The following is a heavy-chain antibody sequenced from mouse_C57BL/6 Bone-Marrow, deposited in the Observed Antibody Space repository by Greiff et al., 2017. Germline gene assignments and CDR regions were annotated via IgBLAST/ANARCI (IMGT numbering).Heavy chain of an antibody. J-gene: IGHJ4*01. CDR2: IRRKSSNYAT. CDR3: GRRGDDYDGYAMDY. D-gene: IGHD2-4*01. CDR1: GFTFNTYA. V-gene: IGHV10-3*01. Sequence: DVMLVESGGGLVQPKGSLKLSCAASGFTFNTYAMHWVRQAPGKGLEWVARIRRKSSNYATYYADSVKDRFTISRDDSQSMLYLQMSNMKTEDTAMYYCGRRGDDYDGYAMDYWGQGTSVTVSS.